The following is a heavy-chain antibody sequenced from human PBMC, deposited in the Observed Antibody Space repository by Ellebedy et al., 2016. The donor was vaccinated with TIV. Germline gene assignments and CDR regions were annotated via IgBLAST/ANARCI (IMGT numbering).Heavy chain of an antibody. V-gene: IGHV1-46*01. CDR3: ARVGDGSDY. CDR2: INPSGGRT. Sequence: AASVKVSCKASGYTFTRYYIHWVRQAPGQGFEYMGIINPSGGRTSYAQKFQGRVTMTRDTSTSTFYMELRSLRSEDTAVYYCARVGDGSDYWGQGTLVTVSS. CDR1: GYTFTRYY. D-gene: IGHD2-15*01. J-gene: IGHJ4*02.